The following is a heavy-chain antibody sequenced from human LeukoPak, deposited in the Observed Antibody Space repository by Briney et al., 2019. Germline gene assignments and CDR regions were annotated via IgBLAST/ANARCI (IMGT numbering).Heavy chain of an antibody. D-gene: IGHD3-22*01. J-gene: IGHJ4*02. V-gene: IGHV3-23*01. CDR1: GGSVSSGSYY. Sequence: ETLSLTCTVSGGSVSSGSYYWSWIRQPPGKGLEWVSAISGSGGSTCYADSVKGRFTISRDNSKNTLYLQMNSLRAEDTAVYYCAKDRYYDSSGYYYDPVFDYWGQGTLVTVSS. CDR2: ISGSGGST. CDR3: AKDRYYDSSGYYYDPVFDY.